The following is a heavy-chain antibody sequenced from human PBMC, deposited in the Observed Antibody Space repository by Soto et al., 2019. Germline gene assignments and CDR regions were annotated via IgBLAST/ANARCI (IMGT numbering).Heavy chain of an antibody. CDR3: ARGGRTFYYYGSGTYFDY. J-gene: IGHJ4*02. CDR2: INHSGST. D-gene: IGHD3-10*01. CDR1: GGSFSGYY. Sequence: SETLSLTCAVYGGSFSGYYWSWIRQPPGKGLEWIGEINHSGSTNYNPSLKSRVTISVGTSKNQFSLKLSSVTAADTAVYYCARGGRTFYYYGSGTYFDYWGQGTLVTVSS. V-gene: IGHV4-34*01.